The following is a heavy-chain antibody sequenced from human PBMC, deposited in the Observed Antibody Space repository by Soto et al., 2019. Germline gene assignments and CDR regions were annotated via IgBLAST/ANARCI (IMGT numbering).Heavy chain of an antibody. CDR2: IYYSGST. CDR1: GGSISSGGSY. Sequence: LSLTCTVSGGSISSGGSYWSWIRQHPGKGLEWIGYIYYSGSTYYNPSLKSRVTISVDTSKNQFSLKLSSVTAADTAVYYCARDLVNWNYYDYWGQGTLVTVSS. J-gene: IGHJ4*02. V-gene: IGHV4-31*03. CDR3: ARDLVNWNYYDY. D-gene: IGHD1-1*01.